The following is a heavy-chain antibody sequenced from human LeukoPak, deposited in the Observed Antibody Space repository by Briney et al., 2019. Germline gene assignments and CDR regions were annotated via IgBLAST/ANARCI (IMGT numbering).Heavy chain of an antibody. CDR1: GYTFTGYY. V-gene: IGHV1-2*06. J-gene: IGHJ4*02. CDR2: INPNSGGT. D-gene: IGHD6-19*01. CDR3: ASGPSSGWYPSDY. Sequence: ASVKVSCKASGYTFTGYYMHWVRQAPGQGLEWMGRINPNSGGTNYAQKLQGRVTMTTDTSTSTAYMELRSLRSDDTAVYYCASGPSSGWYPSDYWGQGTLVTVSS.